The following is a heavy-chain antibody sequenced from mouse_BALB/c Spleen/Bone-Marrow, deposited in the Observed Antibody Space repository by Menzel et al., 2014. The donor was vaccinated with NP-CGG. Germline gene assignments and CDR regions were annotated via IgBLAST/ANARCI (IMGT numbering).Heavy chain of an antibody. V-gene: IGHV14-3*02. CDR1: GFNIKDTY. CDR2: IDPANGNT. J-gene: IGHJ3*01. Sequence: EVQLQQSGAALVKPGASVKLSCTASGFNIKDTYMHWVKQRPEQGLEWIGRIDPANGNTKYDPKFQGKATITADPSSNTAFLQLSSLTSEDTAVYYCASYCYGRSLFAYWGLGTLVTGSA. D-gene: IGHD1-1*01. CDR3: ASYCYGRSLFAY.